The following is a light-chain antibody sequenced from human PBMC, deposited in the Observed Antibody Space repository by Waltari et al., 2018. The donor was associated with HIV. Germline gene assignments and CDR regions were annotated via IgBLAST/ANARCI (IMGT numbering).Light chain of an antibody. Sequence: QSALTQPPSASGSPGQSVSISCTGTNSDVGAYHFVSWSQQHPGKPPNRIIYEVNKRPSGVPDRFSGSKSGNTATLIVSGLQADDEGDYFCASYAGNSNFVVVGGGTKLTVL. J-gene: IGLJ2*01. CDR1: NSDVGAYHF. CDR2: EVN. V-gene: IGLV2-8*01. CDR3: ASYAGNSNFVV.